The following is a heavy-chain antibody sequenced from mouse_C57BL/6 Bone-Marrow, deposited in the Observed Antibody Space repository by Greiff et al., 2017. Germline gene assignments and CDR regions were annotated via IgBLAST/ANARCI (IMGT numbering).Heavy chain of an antibody. D-gene: IGHD2-1*01. V-gene: IGHV1-4*01. CDR2: INPSSGYT. Sequence: VQLQQSGAELARPGASVKMSCTASGYTFTSYTMHWVKQRPGQGLEWIGYINPSSGYTKYNQKFKDKATLTADKSSSTAYMQLSSLTSEDSAVYYCAEEPHYYGYWYFDVWGTETTVTVSS. J-gene: IGHJ1*03. CDR3: AEEPHYYGYWYFDV. CDR1: GYTFTSYT.